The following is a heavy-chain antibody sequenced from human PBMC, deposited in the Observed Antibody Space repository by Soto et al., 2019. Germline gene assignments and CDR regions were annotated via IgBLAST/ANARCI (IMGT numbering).Heavy chain of an antibody. CDR1: GGSIGSYH. J-gene: IGHJ4*02. Sequence: SETLSLTCAVSGGSIGSYHWSWVRQPPGKGLEWIASVYYTGTTNYNPSLGSRVTISIDAPGNRFSMEITSVTAADTAIYYCARDTVLTGMFDFWGQGTLVTVSS. D-gene: IGHD4-17*01. V-gene: IGHV4-59*01. CDR2: VYYTGTT. CDR3: ARDTVLTGMFDF.